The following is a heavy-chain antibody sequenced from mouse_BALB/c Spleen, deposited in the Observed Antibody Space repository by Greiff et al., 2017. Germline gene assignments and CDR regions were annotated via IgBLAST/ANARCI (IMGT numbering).Heavy chain of an antibody. V-gene: IGHV5-6-3*01. Sequence: EVMLVESGGGLVQPGGSLKLSCAASGFTFSSYGMSWVRQTPDKRLELVATINSNGGSTYYPDSVKGRFTISRDNAKNTLYLQMSSLKSEDTAMYYCAREDYYGRGFAYWGQGTLVTVSA. CDR2: INSNGGST. CDR3: AREDYYGRGFAY. J-gene: IGHJ3*01. D-gene: IGHD1-1*01. CDR1: GFTFSSYG.